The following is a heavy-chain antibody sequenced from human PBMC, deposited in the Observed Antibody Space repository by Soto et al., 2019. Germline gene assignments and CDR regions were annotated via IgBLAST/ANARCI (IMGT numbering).Heavy chain of an antibody. D-gene: IGHD2-8*01. CDR2: ISGSDGGT. CDR1: GFTFSSYA. Sequence: EVQMLESGGGLVQPGGSLRLSCVASGFTFSSYAMSWVRQAPGKGLEWVSAISGSDGGTFYADSVKGRFTISRDDSKNTLYLQLNSLRAEDTAVYHGAKGPGMYSEFDCWGQGTLVTVSS. CDR3: AKGPGMYSEFDC. V-gene: IGHV3-23*01. J-gene: IGHJ4*02.